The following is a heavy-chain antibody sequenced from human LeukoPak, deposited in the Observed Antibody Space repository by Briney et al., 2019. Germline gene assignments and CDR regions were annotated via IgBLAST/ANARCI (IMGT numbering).Heavy chain of an antibody. V-gene: IGHV3-33*01. J-gene: IGHJ6*04. CDR2: IWYDGSNK. Sequence: GGSLRLSCAASGFTFSSYGMHWVRQAPGKGLEWVAVIWYDGSNKYYADSVKGRFTISRVNSKNTLYLQMNSLRAEDTAVYYCARAIRYFDWLLKLYYYYYYGMDVWGKGTTVTVSS. CDR3: ARAIRYFDWLLKLYYYYYYGMDV. CDR1: GFTFSSYG. D-gene: IGHD3-9*01.